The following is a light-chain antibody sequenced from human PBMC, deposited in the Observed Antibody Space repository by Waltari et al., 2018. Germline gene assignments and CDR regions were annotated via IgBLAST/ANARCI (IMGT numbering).Light chain of an antibody. CDR1: QSVGTK. V-gene: IGKV3-15*01. CDR3: QQYNLWPWT. Sequence: EIVMTQSPVTLSVSPGERATLSCRASQSVGTKLARYQQKPGQAPRLLLYGASTRATGIAARFSGSGSGTEFTLTISSLQSEDFAIYYCQQYNLWPWTFDQGTKVDIK. CDR2: GAS. J-gene: IGKJ1*01.